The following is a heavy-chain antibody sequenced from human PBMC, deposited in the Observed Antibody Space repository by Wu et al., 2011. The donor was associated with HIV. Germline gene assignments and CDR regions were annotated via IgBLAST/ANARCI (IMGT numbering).Heavy chain of an antibody. CDR1: GYTFTSYG. CDR3: ARSPLYSGYESHYYYMDV. Sequence: QVQLVQSGAEVKKPGASVKVSCKASGYTFTSYGISWVRQAPGQGLEWMGWISAYNGDTNYSQKLQGRVTMTTDTSTSTAYMELRSLRSDDTAVYYCARSPLYSGYESHYYYMDVWGKGTTVTVSS. J-gene: IGHJ6*03. CDR2: ISAYNGDT. D-gene: IGHD5-12*01. V-gene: IGHV1-18*01.